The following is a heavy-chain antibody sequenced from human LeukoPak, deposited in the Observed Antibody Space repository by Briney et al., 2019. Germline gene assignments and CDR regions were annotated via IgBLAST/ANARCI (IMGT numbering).Heavy chain of an antibody. J-gene: IGHJ6*02. CDR3: ARGRYYDILTGYYNNYYGMDV. CDR1: GFTFSSYS. CDR2: ISSSSSYI. D-gene: IGHD3-9*01. V-gene: IGHV3-21*01. Sequence: PGGSLRLSCAASGFTFSSYSVNWVRQAPGKGLEWVSSISSSSSYIYYADSVKGRFTISRDNAKNSLYLQMNSLRAEDTAVYYCARGRYYDILTGYYNNYYGMDVWGQGTTVTVSS.